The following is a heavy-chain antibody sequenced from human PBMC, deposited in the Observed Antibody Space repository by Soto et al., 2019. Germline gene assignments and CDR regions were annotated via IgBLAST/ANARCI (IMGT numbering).Heavy chain of an antibody. V-gene: IGHV1-18*01. CDR2: ISPYDGDT. CDR3: ARNRIKWKYGQNSYHKYGMAV. J-gene: IGHJ6*02. Sequence: SVKSSCSASAYPFTGYGITLVRQAAGQGLGWVGWISPYDGDTHQGQTLQGRVTMTTDTSTRTAHMEVRSLRSDDTAVYYCARNRIKWKYGQNSYHKYGMAVWGQGTTVTV. D-gene: IGHD1-7*01. CDR1: AYPFTGYG.